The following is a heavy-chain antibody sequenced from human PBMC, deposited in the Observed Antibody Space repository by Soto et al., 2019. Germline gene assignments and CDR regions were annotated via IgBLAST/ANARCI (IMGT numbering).Heavy chain of an antibody. V-gene: IGHV3-48*01. D-gene: IGHD1-26*01. CDR2: ISSSSSTI. CDR3: AREEGLLNWFDP. CDR1: GFTFSSYS. J-gene: IGHJ5*02. Sequence: EVQLVESGGGLVQPGGSLRLSCAASGFTFSSYSMNWVRQAPGKGLEWVSYISSSSSTIYYADSVKCRFTISRDNAKTSLYLQMNSLRAEDTAVYYCAREEGLLNWFDPWGQGTLVTVSS.